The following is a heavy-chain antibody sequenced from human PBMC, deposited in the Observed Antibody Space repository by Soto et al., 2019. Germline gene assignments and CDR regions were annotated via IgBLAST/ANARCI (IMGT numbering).Heavy chain of an antibody. CDR2: IYYSGST. Sequence: SDTLSLTCTVSGGSISSYYWSWIRQPPGKGLEWIGYIYYSGSTNYNPSLKSRVTISVDTSKNQFSLKLSSVTAADTAVYYCARQGVNYGDYYFDYWGQGTLVNVSS. J-gene: IGHJ4*02. D-gene: IGHD4-17*01. CDR1: GGSISSYY. V-gene: IGHV4-59*08. CDR3: ARQGVNYGDYYFDY.